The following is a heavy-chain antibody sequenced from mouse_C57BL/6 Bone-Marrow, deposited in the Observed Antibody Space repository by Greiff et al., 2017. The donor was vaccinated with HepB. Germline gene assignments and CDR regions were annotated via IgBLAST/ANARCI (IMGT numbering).Heavy chain of an antibody. Sequence: DVMLVESGGGLVQPGESLKLSCESNEYEFPSHDMSWVRKTPEKRLELVAAINSDGGSTYYPDTLEGRFIISRNNTKKTLYLQMSSLRSEDTALYYCARVYDGYWYFDVWGTGTTVTVSS. J-gene: IGHJ1*03. CDR3: ARVYDGYWYFDV. CDR1: EYEFPSHD. V-gene: IGHV5-2*01. D-gene: IGHD2-3*01. CDR2: INSDGGST.